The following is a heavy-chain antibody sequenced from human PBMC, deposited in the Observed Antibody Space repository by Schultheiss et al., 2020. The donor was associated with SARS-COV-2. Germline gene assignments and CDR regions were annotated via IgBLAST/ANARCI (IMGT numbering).Heavy chain of an antibody. CDR3: ASLSVVVTASDAFDI. D-gene: IGHD2-21*02. V-gene: IGHV1-2*04. Sequence: ASVKVSCKASGYTFTSYYMHWVRQAPGQGLEWMGWINPNSGGTNYAQKFQGWVTMTRDTSISTAYMELSRLRSDDTAVYYCASLSVVVTASDAFDIWGQGTMVTVSS. CDR1: GYTFTSYY. J-gene: IGHJ3*02. CDR2: INPNSGGT.